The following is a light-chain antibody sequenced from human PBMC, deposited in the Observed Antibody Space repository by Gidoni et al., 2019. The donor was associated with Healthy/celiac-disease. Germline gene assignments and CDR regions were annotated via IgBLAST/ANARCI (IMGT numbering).Light chain of an antibody. CDR1: QSVSSY. CDR3: QQRSNWPPA. Sequence: EIVLTQSPATLSLSPGERATISCSASQSVSSYLAWYQQKPGQAPRLLIYDASNRATGIPARFSGSWSGTDFTLTISSLEPEDFAVYYCQQRSNWPPAFGQGTKVEIQ. V-gene: IGKV3-11*01. J-gene: IGKJ1*01. CDR2: DAS.